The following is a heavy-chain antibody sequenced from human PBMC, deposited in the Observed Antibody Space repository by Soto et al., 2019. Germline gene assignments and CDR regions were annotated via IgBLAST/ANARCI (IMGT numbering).Heavy chain of an antibody. CDR3: ARHNYGDFDY. J-gene: IGHJ4*02. D-gene: IGHD4-17*01. CDR2: INHSGST. Sequence: PSETLSLTCAVYGVSFSGYYWSWIRQPPGKGLEWIGEINHSGSTNYNPSLKSRVTISVDTSKNQFSLKLSSVTAADTAVYYCARHNYGDFDYWGQGTLVTVSS. CDR1: GVSFSGYY. V-gene: IGHV4-34*01.